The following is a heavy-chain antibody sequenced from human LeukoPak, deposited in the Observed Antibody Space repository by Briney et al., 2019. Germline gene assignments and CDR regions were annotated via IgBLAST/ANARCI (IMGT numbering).Heavy chain of an antibody. CDR2: ISAYNGNT. Sequence: ASVKVSCKASGYTFTGYYMHWVRQAPGQGLEWMGWISAYNGNTNYAQKLQGRVTMTTDTSTSTAYMELRSLRSDDTAVYYCARASYCGGDCYSVHAFDIWGQGTMVTVSS. CDR1: GYTFTGYY. V-gene: IGHV1-18*04. J-gene: IGHJ3*02. CDR3: ARASYCGGDCYSVHAFDI. D-gene: IGHD2-21*02.